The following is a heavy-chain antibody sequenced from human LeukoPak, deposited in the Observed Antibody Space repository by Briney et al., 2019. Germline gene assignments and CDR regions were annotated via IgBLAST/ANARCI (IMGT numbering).Heavy chain of an antibody. CDR3: ARSASITIFGVVRNWFDP. Sequence: GESLKISFKGSGYSFTSYWIGWVRQMPGKGLAWMGIIYPGDSDTRYSPSFQGQVTISADKSISTAYLQWSSLKASDTAMYYCARSASITIFGVVRNWFDPWGQGTLVTVSS. CDR1: GYSFTSYW. J-gene: IGHJ5*02. D-gene: IGHD3-3*01. CDR2: IYPGDSDT. V-gene: IGHV5-51*01.